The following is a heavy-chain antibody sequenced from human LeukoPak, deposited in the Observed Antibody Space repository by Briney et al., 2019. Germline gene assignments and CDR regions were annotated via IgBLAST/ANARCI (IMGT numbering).Heavy chain of an antibody. D-gene: IGHD3-10*01. V-gene: IGHV3-15*01. CDR3: TTGELLWFGELFKGMDV. CDR1: GFTFSNAW. Sequence: PGGSLRLSCAASGFTFSNAWMSWVRQAPGKGLEWVGRIKSKTDGGTTDYVAPVKGRFTISRDDSKNTLYLQMNSLKTEDTAVYYCTTGELLWFGELFKGMDVWGKGTTVTVSS. CDR2: IKSKTDGGTT. J-gene: IGHJ6*04.